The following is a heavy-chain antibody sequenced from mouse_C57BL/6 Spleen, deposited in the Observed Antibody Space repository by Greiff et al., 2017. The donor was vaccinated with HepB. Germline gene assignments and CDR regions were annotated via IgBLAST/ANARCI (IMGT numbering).Heavy chain of an antibody. J-gene: IGHJ2*01. Sequence: QVQLKESGAELARPGASVKLSCKASGYTFTSYGISWVKQRTGQGLEWIGEIYPRSGNTYYNEKFKGKATLTADKSSSTAYMELRSLTSEDSAVYFCASQTSYYWGQGTTLTVSS. CDR2: IYPRSGNT. CDR3: ASQTSYY. CDR1: GYTFTSYG. V-gene: IGHV1-81*01.